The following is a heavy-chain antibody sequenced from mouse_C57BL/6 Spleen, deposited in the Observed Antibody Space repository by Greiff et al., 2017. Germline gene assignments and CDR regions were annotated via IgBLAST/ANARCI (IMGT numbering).Heavy chain of an antibody. CDR1: GFTFSDYG. D-gene: IGHD5-5*01. V-gene: IGHV5-17*01. Sequence: DVKLVESGGGLVKPGGSLKLSCAASGFTFSDYGMHWVRQAPEKGLEWVAYISSGSSTIYYADTVKGRFTISRDNAKNTLFLQMTSLRSEDTAMYYCARGLPHWGQGTLVTVSA. CDR2: ISSGSSTI. J-gene: IGHJ3*01. CDR3: ARGLPH.